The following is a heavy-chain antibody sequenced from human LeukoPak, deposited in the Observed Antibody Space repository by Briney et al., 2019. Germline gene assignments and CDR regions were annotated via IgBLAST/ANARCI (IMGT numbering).Heavy chain of an antibody. V-gene: IGHV3-74*01. Sequence: TGGSLRLSCAASGFTVSSNYMSWVRQAPGKGLMWVARINTDGSDAVYAGSVKGRFTISRDNTQNTLHLQMHSLRAEDTAMYYCARVYGGPFDLWGQGNLVTVSS. D-gene: IGHD4-23*01. CDR3: ARVYGGPFDL. CDR2: INTDGSDA. J-gene: IGHJ4*02. CDR1: GFTVSSNY.